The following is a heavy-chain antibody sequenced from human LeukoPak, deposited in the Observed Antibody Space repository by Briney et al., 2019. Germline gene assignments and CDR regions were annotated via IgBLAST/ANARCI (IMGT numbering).Heavy chain of an antibody. J-gene: IGHJ4*02. V-gene: IGHV3-7*01. CDR2: IKQDGSEK. CDR3: QDSRYYYDSSGLGRSGRSNKDY. CDR1: GFTFSSYW. Sequence: GGSLRLSCAASGFTFSSYWMSWVRQAPGKGLEWVANIKQDGSEKCYVDSVKGRFTISRDNAKNSLYLQMNSLRAEDTAVYYSQDSRYYYDSSGLGRSGRSNKDYWGQGTLVTVSS. D-gene: IGHD3-22*01.